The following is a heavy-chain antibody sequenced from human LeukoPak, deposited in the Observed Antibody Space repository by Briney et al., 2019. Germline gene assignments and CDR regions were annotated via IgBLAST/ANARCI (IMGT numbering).Heavy chain of an antibody. Sequence: KTSETLSLTCTVSGGSISSSSYYWGWIRQPPGTGLEWIGSIYYSGSTYYNPSLKSRVTISVDTSKNQFSLKLSSVTAADTAVYYCARHHSYGSEYFDYWGQGTLVTVSS. J-gene: IGHJ4*02. V-gene: IGHV4-39*01. CDR1: GGSISSSSYY. CDR2: IYYSGST. CDR3: ARHHSYGSEYFDY. D-gene: IGHD5-18*01.